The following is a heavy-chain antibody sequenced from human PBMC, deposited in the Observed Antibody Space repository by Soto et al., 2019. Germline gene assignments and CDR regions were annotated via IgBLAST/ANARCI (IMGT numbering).Heavy chain of an antibody. CDR2: IIPLFGKA. J-gene: IGHJ4*02. V-gene: IGHV1-69*13. D-gene: IGHD3-22*01. CDR1: GGTFSRYA. Sequence: SVKVSCKASGGTFSRYAISWVRQAPGQVLEWMGVIIPLFGKANYAQKFQGRVAITADESTSTAYMQLSSLRSEDTAVYYCARDGTLYDSSGYYYLYWGQGTLVTVSS. CDR3: ARDGTLYDSSGYYYLY.